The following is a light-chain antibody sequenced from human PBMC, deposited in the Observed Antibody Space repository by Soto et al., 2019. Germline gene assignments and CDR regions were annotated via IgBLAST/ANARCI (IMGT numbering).Light chain of an antibody. CDR2: GNS. Sequence: QSVLTQPPSVSGSPGQRVTISCTGSSCNIGADYDVHWYQHLPGPAPKLLIYGNSNRPSGVPDRFSGSKSGTSASLAITGLQAEDEAAYYCQSYDSSRSVVVFGGGTKLTVL. CDR3: QSYDSSRSVVV. CDR1: SCNIGADYD. J-gene: IGLJ2*01. V-gene: IGLV1-40*01.